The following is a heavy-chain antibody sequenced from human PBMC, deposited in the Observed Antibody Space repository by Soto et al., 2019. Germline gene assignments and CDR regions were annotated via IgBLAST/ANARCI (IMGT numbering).Heavy chain of an antibody. CDR2: ISYDGSNK. CDR1: GFTFSSYG. V-gene: IGHV3-30*18. Sequence: QVQLVESGGGVVQPGRSLRLSCAASGFTFSSYGMHWVRQAPGKGLEWVAVISYDGSNKYYADSVKGRFTISRDNSKNTLYLQMNSLRAEETAVYYCAKDPDFWSGYFRAGMDVWGQGTTVTVS. CDR3: AKDPDFWSGYFRAGMDV. J-gene: IGHJ6*02. D-gene: IGHD3-3*01.